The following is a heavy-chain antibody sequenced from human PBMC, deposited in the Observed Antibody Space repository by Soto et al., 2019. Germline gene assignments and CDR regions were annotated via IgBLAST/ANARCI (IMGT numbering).Heavy chain of an antibody. V-gene: IGHV1-18*01. J-gene: IGHJ5*02. CDR1: GNTFTNFG. CDR3: ARVIPGAEAWFDP. D-gene: IGHD2-2*01. CDR2: ISAYTDGP. Sequence: GASVKVSCKASGNTFTNFGVTWVRQAPGQGLEWMGWISAYTDGPNYAQKFQGRVTMTIDTSTSTAYLDLRSLTSDDTAVYYCARVIPGAEAWFDPWGQGTLVTVSS.